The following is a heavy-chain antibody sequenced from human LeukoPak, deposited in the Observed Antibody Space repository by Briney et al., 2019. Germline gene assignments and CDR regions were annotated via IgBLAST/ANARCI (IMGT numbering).Heavy chain of an antibody. V-gene: IGHV1-2*02. Sequence: ASVKVSCKASGYTFTGYYMHWVRQAPGQGLEWMGWINPDSGGTNYAQKFQGRVTMTRDTSISTAYMELSRLRSDDTAVYYCARDRVVRGRQPEIDYWGQGTLVTVSS. J-gene: IGHJ4*02. CDR1: GYTFTGYY. CDR2: INPDSGGT. D-gene: IGHD3-10*01. CDR3: ARDRVVRGRQPEIDY.